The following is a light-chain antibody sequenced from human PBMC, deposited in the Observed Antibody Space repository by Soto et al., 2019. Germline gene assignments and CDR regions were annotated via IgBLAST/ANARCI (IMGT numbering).Light chain of an antibody. V-gene: IGLV2-8*01. J-gene: IGLJ2*01. CDR3: SSFAGGGNPVL. CDR2: EVT. CDR1: SSDVGGYNY. Sequence: QSALTQPPSASGSLGQSVTISCTGTSSDVGGYNYVSWHQQHPGKAPKVMIYEVTKRPPGVPDRFSGSKSGNTASLTVSGLPPEDEADYYCSSFAGGGNPVLLGGGTKLTVL.